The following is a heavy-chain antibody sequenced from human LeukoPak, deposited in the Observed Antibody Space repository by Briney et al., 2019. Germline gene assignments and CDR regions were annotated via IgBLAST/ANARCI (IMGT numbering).Heavy chain of an antibody. CDR3: ARVSDGYNSYYYYYMDV. J-gene: IGHJ6*03. Sequence: PGGSLRLSYAASGFTFSTYWMTWVRQAPGEGLEWVSSISSSSSYIYYADSVKGRFTISRDNAKNSLYLQMNCLRAEDTAVYYCARVSDGYNSYYYYYMDVWGKGTTVTVSS. D-gene: IGHD5-24*01. V-gene: IGHV3-21*01. CDR2: ISSSSSYI. CDR1: GFTFSTYW.